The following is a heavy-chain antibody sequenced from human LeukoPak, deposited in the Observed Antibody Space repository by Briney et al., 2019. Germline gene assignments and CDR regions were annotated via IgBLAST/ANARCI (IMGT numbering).Heavy chain of an antibody. CDR2: IYYSGST. CDR3: ARGVGQTYYDFWSGLNWFDP. D-gene: IGHD3-3*01. V-gene: IGHV4-59*11. J-gene: IGHJ5*02. CDR1: GGSISSHY. Sequence: PSETLSLTCTVSGGSISSHYWSWIRQPPGKGLEWIGYIYYSGSTNYNPSLKSRVTISVDTSKNQFSLKLSSVTAADTAVYYCARGVGQTYYDFWSGLNWFDPWGQGTLVTVSP.